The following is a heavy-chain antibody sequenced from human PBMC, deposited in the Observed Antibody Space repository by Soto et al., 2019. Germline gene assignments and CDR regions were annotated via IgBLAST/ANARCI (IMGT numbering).Heavy chain of an antibody. CDR1: GFTFSSYG. CDR3: ARGRYCSGGSCYSPDFDY. V-gene: IGHV3-33*01. CDR2: IWYDGSNK. D-gene: IGHD2-15*01. J-gene: IGHJ4*02. Sequence: GGSLRLSCAASGFTFSSYGMHWVRQAPGKGLEWVAVIWYDGSNKYYADSVKGRFTISRDNSKNTLYLQMNSLRAEDTAVYYCARGRYCSGGSCYSPDFDYWGQGTLVTVS.